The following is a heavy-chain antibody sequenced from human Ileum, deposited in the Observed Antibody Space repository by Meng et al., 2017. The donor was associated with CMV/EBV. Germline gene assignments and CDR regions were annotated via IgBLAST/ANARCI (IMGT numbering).Heavy chain of an antibody. J-gene: IGHJ4*02. CDR3: ARDPSQYSSSYYFDH. V-gene: IGHV3-30*02. CDR1: GFTFSHYA. CDR2: IHFDGSHN. Sequence: SCTPSGFTFSHYAMHWVRQPPGKGLEWVAMIHFDGSHNYHEDSVKGRFTISRDNSKNTLYLQMNSLRPEDTAVYYCARDPSQYSSSYYFDHWGQGTLVTVSS. D-gene: IGHD6-6*01.